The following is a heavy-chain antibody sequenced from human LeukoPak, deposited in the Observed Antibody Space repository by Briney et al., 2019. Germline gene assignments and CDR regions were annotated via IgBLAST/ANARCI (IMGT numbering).Heavy chain of an antibody. Sequence: ASVKVSCKASGYTFTGYYMHWVRQAPGQGLEWMGWINPNSGGTNYAQKFQGRVTMTRDTSISTAYMELSRLRSDDTAVYYCARDSSVIRYFDWLLSYDAFDIWGQGTMVTVSS. CDR3: ARDSSVIRYFDWLLSYDAFDI. J-gene: IGHJ3*02. CDR2: INPNSGGT. V-gene: IGHV1-2*02. CDR1: GYTFTGYY. D-gene: IGHD3-9*01.